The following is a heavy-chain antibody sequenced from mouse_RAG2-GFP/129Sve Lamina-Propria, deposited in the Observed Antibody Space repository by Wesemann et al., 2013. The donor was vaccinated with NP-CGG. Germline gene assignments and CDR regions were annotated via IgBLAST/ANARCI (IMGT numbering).Heavy chain of an antibody. CDR3: TIGYYDGSPGFAY. CDR1: GYTFTDYY. D-gene: IGHD1-1*01. V-gene: IGHV1-26*01. Sequence: EVQLQQSGPELVKPGASVKISCKASGYTFTDYYMNWVKQSHGKSLEWIGDINPNNGGTNYNEKFKSKATLTVDKSSSTAYMQLSSLTSEDSAVYYCTIGYYDGSPGFAYWGQGTLVTVSA. CDR2: INPNNGGT. J-gene: IGHJ3*01.